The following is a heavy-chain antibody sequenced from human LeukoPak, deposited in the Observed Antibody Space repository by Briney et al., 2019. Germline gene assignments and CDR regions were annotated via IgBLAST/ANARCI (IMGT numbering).Heavy chain of an antibody. D-gene: IGHD5-12*01. CDR3: AKGAYDYIEIAYFDY. Sequence: GGSLRLSCVASGFSFNNYAMNWVRQAPGKGLEWVSLIIGSSGSTFYADSVKGRSTISRDKSKNTLYLQMNSLRAEDTAVYYCAKGAYDYIEIAYFDYWGQGSLDTVSS. CDR2: IIGSSGST. CDR1: GFSFNNYA. V-gene: IGHV3-23*01. J-gene: IGHJ4*02.